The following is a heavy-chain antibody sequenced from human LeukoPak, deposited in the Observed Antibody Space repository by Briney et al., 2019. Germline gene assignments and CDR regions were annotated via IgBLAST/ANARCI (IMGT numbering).Heavy chain of an antibody. CDR1: GFTFDDYG. CDR3: ARDGGDYGSGSYYAY. D-gene: IGHD3-10*01. Sequence: GSLRLSCAASGFTFDDYGLSWVRQAPGKGLEWVSTINWNGGSTGYADSVKGRFTISRDNAKNSLYLQMNSLRAEDTAVYYCARDGGDYGSGSYYAYWGQGTLVTVSS. V-gene: IGHV3-20*04. J-gene: IGHJ4*02. CDR2: INWNGGST.